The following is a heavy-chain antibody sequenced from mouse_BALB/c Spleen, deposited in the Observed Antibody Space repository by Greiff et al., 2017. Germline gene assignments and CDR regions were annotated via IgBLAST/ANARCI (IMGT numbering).Heavy chain of an antibody. CDR2: ISSGGST. Sequence: EVKLMESGGGLVKPGGSLKLSCAASGFTFSSYAMSWVRQTPEKRLEWVASISSGGSTYYPDSVKGRFTISRDNARNILYLQMSSLRSEDTAMYYCARGGTYYGNPYYFDYWGQGTTLTVSS. J-gene: IGHJ2*01. CDR3: ARGGTYYGNPYYFDY. CDR1: GFTFSSYA. D-gene: IGHD2-10*01. V-gene: IGHV5-6-5*01.